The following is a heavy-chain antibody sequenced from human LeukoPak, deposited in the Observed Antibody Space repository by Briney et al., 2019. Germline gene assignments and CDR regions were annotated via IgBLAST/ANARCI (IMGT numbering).Heavy chain of an antibody. CDR3: VAFGGSSGTAFYS. D-gene: IGHD3-16*01. CDR1: GFSFSTYW. J-gene: IGHJ4*02. CDR2: IKKDGSEK. Sequence: GGSLRLSCAASGFSFSTYWMSWVRQAPGKGLEWVANIKKDGSEKYYVDSVKGRFTISRDNAKNSLYLQMNSLRADDTAVYYCVAFGGSSGTAFYSWGQGTLVTVSS. V-gene: IGHV3-7*01.